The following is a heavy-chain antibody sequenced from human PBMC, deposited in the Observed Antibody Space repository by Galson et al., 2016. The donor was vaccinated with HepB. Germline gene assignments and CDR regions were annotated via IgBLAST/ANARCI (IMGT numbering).Heavy chain of an antibody. CDR1: RFIFSTHD. V-gene: IGHV3-13*01. D-gene: IGHD2-2*01. J-gene: IGHJ6*04. CDR3: ARGKSLWTMPWNYGLDV. Sequence: SLRLSCAASRFIFSTHDMHSVRQVTGKGLEWVSGIETAGDTYYADSVKGRFTISRENGKNSVYLQMNSLSAGDTAVYYCARGKSLWTMPWNYGLDVWGKGTTVTVSS. CDR2: IETAGDT.